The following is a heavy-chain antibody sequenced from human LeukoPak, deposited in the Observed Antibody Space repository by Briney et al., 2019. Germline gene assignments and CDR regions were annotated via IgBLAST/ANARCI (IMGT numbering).Heavy chain of an antibody. CDR2: IYYSGST. Sequence: SETLSLTCTVSGGSISSGDYYWSWIRQPPGEGLEWIGYIYYSGSTYYNPSLKSRVTISVDTSKNQFSLKLSSVTAADTAVYYCARSFIVVVPAAASHWYFDLWGRGTLVTVSS. J-gene: IGHJ2*01. CDR3: ARSFIVVVPAAASHWYFDL. D-gene: IGHD2-2*01. V-gene: IGHV4-30-4*08. CDR1: GGSISSGDYY.